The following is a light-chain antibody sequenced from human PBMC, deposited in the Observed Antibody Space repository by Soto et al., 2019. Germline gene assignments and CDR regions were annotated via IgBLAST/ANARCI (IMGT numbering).Light chain of an antibody. J-gene: IGLJ1*01. CDR3: AAWDDSLSGRV. V-gene: IGLV2-11*01. CDR2: DVS. CDR1: SSDVGGYNY. Sequence: QSVLTQPRSVSGSPGQSVTISCTGTSSDVGGYNYVSWYQQHPGKAPKLMIYDVSKRPSGVPDRFSGSKSGNTASLTISGLRSEDEADYYCAAWDDSLSGRVFGTGTKVTVL.